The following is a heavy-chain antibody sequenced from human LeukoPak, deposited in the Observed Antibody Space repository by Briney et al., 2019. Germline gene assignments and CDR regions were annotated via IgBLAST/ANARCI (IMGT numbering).Heavy chain of an antibody. CDR2: INTDGSST. CDR3: ARESRDTVTTFFDY. V-gene: IGHV3-74*01. Sequence: RGSLRLSCAASGFTFSSYWMHWVRQAPGKGLVWVSRINTDGSSTSYADSVKGRFTISRDNAKNTLYLQMNSLRAEDTAVYYCARESRDTVTTFFDYWGQGTLVTVSS. CDR1: GFTFSSYW. D-gene: IGHD4-17*01. J-gene: IGHJ4*02.